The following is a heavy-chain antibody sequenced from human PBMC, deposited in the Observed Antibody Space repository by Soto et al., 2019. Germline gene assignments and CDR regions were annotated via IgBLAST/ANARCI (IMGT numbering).Heavy chain of an antibody. CDR1: GFTFSSYA. Sequence: EVQLLESGGGLVQPGGSLRLSCAASGFTFSSYALSWVRQAPGKGLEWVSAISGSGGSTYYAGSVKGRFTISRDNSKNTLYLQMNSLRAEDTAVYYCAKEQPAYCGGDCYYGYWGQGTLVTVSS. V-gene: IGHV3-23*01. D-gene: IGHD2-21*01. CDR2: ISGSGGST. CDR3: AKEQPAYCGGDCYYGY. J-gene: IGHJ4*02.